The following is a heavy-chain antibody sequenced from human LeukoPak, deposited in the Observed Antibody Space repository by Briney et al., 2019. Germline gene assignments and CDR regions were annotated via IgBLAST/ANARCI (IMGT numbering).Heavy chain of an antibody. CDR3: AKEYCSSTSCYPFHYYYYMDV. Sequence: GGSLRLSCAASGFTFSSYAMSWVRQAPGKGLEWVSAISGSGGSTYYADSVKGRFTISRDNSKNTLYLQTNSLRAEDTAVYYCAKEYCSSTSCYPFHYYYYMDVWGKGTTVTVSS. J-gene: IGHJ6*03. CDR2: ISGSGGST. V-gene: IGHV3-23*01. CDR1: GFTFSSYA. D-gene: IGHD2-2*01.